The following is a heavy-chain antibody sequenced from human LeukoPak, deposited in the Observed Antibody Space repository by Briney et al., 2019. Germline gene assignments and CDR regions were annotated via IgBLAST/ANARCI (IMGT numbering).Heavy chain of an antibody. CDR1: GYTFTGYY. V-gene: IGHV1-2*02. Sequence: ASVKVSCKASGYTFTGYYMHWARQAPGQGLEWMGWINPNSGGTNYPQKFQGRVTMTRDTSINTAYMELTSLRSDGTAVYYCARGDLVRGYYYMDVWGKGTTVTVSS. CDR3: ARGDLVRGYYYMDV. J-gene: IGHJ6*03. CDR2: INPNSGGT. D-gene: IGHD6-6*01.